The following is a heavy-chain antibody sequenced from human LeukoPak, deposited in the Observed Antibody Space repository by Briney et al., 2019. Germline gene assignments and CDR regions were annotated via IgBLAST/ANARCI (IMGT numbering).Heavy chain of an antibody. CDR2: INPNSGGT. J-gene: IGHJ6*02. Sequence: ASVKVSCKASGYTFTGYYMHWVRQAPGQGLEWMGWINPNSGGTNYAQKFQGRVTMTRDTSISTAYMGLSRLRSDDTAVYYCARDSPYSSSWYTPPGMDVWGQGTTVTVSS. CDR1: GYTFTGYY. D-gene: IGHD6-13*01. CDR3: ARDSPYSSSWYTPPGMDV. V-gene: IGHV1-2*02.